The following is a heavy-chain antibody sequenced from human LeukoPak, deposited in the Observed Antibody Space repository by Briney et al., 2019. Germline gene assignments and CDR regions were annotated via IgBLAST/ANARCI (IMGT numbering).Heavy chain of an antibody. CDR1: SGSVSSGSYY. Sequence: SETLSLTCTVSSGSVSSGSYYWGWLRQPPGKRLERIGYFYYSGSTKYNPSLKSRVTISVDTSKNQFSLELSSVTAADTAVYYCASTPYYDYWTGYFPFDYWGQGILVTVSS. CDR2: FYYSGST. CDR3: ASTPYYDYWTGYFPFDY. D-gene: IGHD3-3*01. V-gene: IGHV4-61*01. J-gene: IGHJ4*02.